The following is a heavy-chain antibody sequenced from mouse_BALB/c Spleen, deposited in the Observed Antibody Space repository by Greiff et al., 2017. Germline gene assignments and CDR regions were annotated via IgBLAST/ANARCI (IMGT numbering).Heavy chain of an antibody. D-gene: IGHD2-10*02. CDR1: GYSITSGYY. CDR2: ISYDGSN. J-gene: IGHJ4*01. Sequence: ESGPGLVKPSQSLSLTCSVTGYSITSGYYWNWIRQFPGNKLEWMGYISYDGSNNYNPSLKNRISITRDTSKNQFFLKLNSVTTEDTATYYCAREGKYGNYYAMDYWGQGTSVTVSS. CDR3: AREGKYGNYYAMDY. V-gene: IGHV3-6*02.